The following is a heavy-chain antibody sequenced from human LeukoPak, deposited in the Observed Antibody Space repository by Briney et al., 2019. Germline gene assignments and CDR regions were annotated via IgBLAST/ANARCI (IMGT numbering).Heavy chain of an antibody. CDR2: INWNGGST. J-gene: IGHJ4*02. CDR1: GFTFDDYG. CDR3: ARGREGVVIAYYFDY. V-gene: IGHV3-20*04. D-gene: IGHD3-3*01. Sequence: PGGSLRLSCAASGFTFDDYGMSWVRQAPGKGLEWVSGINWNGGSTGYADSVKGRFTISRDSAKNSLYLQMNSLRAEDTALYYCARGREGVVIAYYFDYWGQGTLVTVSS.